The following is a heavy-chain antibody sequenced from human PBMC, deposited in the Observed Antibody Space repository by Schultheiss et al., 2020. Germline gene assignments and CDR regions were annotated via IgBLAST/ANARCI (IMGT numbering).Heavy chain of an antibody. CDR3: VGATTSDYYYYYMDV. CDR2: IYYSGST. Sequence: SETLSLTCTVSGGSISSGGYYWSWIRQPPGKGLEWIGYIYYSGSTNYNPSLKSRVTISVDTSKNQFSLKLSSVTAADTAVYYCVGATTSDYYYYYMDVWGKGTTVTVSS. J-gene: IGHJ6*03. CDR1: GGSISSGGYY. V-gene: IGHV4-61*08. D-gene: IGHD1-26*01.